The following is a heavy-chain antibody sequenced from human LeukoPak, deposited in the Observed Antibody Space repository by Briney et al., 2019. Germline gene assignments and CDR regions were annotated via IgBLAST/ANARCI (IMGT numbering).Heavy chain of an antibody. D-gene: IGHD3-22*01. Sequence: PGGSLRLSCAASGFTVSSNYMSWVRQAPGKGLEWVSGISGSGDNTYYADSVKGRFTISTDNSKNTLYVQVNSLGTEDTAAYYCAKGSYYDSSGSFYFDYWGQGTLVTVSS. CDR2: ISGSGDNT. CDR3: AKGSYYDSSGSFYFDY. CDR1: GFTVSSNY. J-gene: IGHJ4*02. V-gene: IGHV3-23*01.